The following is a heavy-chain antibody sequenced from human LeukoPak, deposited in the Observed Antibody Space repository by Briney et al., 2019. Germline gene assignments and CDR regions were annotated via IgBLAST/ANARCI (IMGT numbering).Heavy chain of an antibody. CDR1: GFTFSSYG. J-gene: IGHJ4*02. CDR2: ISGSGGST. CDR3: AKDLRAYSSSSTIDY. V-gene: IGHV3-23*01. Sequence: GGSLRLSCAASGFTFSSYGMSWVRQAPGKGLEWVSAISGSGGSTYYADSVKGRFTISRDNSKNTLYLQMNSLRAEDTAVYYCAKDLRAYSSSSTIDYWGQGTLVTVSS. D-gene: IGHD6-13*01.